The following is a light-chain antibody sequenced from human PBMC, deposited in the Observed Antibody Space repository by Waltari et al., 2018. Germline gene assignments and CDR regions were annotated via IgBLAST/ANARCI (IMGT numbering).Light chain of an antibody. J-gene: IGLJ2*01. V-gene: IGLV2-14*03. CDR1: SSDAGGYDY. CDR3: SSYATGNTVV. Sequence: QSGLTQPASVSAYPGQSITISCSGTSSDAGGYDYVPWYHQRPGEAPTLIFYDVSGRPSGISNRFSASKSGSTASLTISGLQADDEGDYFCSSYATGNTVVFGGGTKVTVL. CDR2: DVS.